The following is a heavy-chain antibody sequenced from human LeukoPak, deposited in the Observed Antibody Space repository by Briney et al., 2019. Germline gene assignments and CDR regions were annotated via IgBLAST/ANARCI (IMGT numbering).Heavy chain of an antibody. V-gene: IGHV1-24*01. CDR3: ATDNEEEPTHGFEN. CDR2: FDPEDGET. CDR1: GSTLTVLS. D-gene: IGHD1-14*01. Sequence: ASVKLSCTVSGSTLTVLSMHWVREAPGPGLGWMGSFDPEDGETIYAQRFQGRFTMTEDTYTNTAYMQLSSLRSEDTAVFYCATDNEEEPTHGFENWGQGTLVTVSS. J-gene: IGHJ3*02.